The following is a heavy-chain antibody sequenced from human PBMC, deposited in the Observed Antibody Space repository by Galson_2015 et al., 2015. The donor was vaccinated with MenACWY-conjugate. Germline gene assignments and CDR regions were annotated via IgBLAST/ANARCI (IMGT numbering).Heavy chain of an antibody. CDR2: ISSSSSTI. V-gene: IGHV3-48*04. D-gene: IGHD6-19*01. CDR1: GFTFSSYS. J-gene: IGHJ6*02. CDR3: ARHSGIAGTGTRRMDV. Sequence: SLRLSCAASGFTFSSYSMNWVRQAPGKGLEWVSYISSSSSTIYYADSVKGRFTISRDNAKNSLYLQMDSLRAEDTAVYHCARHSGIAGTGTRRMDVWGQGTTVTVSS.